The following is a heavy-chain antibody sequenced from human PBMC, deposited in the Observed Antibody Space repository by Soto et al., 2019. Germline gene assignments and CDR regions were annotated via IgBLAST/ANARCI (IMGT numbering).Heavy chain of an antibody. D-gene: IGHD6-13*01. J-gene: IGHJ4*02. Sequence: KLQGRVTMTTDTSTSTAYMELRSLRSDDTAMYYCVREITAPDYYFDYWGQGTLVTVSS. CDR3: VREITAPDYYFDY. V-gene: IGHV1-18*01.